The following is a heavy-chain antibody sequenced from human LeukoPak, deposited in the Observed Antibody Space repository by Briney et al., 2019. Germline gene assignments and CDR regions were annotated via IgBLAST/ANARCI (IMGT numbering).Heavy chain of an antibody. J-gene: IGHJ4*02. CDR1: GYTLTELS. CDR2: FDPEDGET. D-gene: IGHD2-2*01. Sequence: ASVKVSCKVSGYTLTELSMHWVRQAPGKGLEWMEGFDPEDGETIYAQKFQGRVTMTEDTSTDTAYMELSSLRSEDTAVYYCATVGYCSSTSCLDIDYWGQGTLVTVSS. CDR3: ATVGYCSSTSCLDIDY. V-gene: IGHV1-24*01.